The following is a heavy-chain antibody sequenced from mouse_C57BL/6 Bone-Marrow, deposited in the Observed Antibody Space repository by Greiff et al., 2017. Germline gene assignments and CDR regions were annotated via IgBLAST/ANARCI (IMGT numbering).Heavy chain of an antibody. CDR1: EYEFPSHD. J-gene: IGHJ4*01. CDR2: INSDGGST. Sequence: EVQRVESGGGLVQPGESLKLSCESNEYEFPSHDMSWVRKTPEKRLELVAAINSDGGSTYYPDTMESRFIISRDNTKKTLYLQMSSLMSEDTALDYCARHSYYYAMDYWGQGTSVTVSS. V-gene: IGHV5-2*01. CDR3: ARHSYYYAMDY.